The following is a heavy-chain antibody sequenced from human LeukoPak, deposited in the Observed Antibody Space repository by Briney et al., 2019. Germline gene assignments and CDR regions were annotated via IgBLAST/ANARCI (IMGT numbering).Heavy chain of an antibody. J-gene: IGHJ4*02. CDR1: GGSISSQY. V-gene: IGHV4-59*11. CDR3: ARGGCSHGYATLDN. D-gene: IGHD5-18*01. CDR2: IYYSGTT. Sequence: SETLSLTCTVSGGSISSQYWSWIRQPPGKGLEWIGYIYYSGTTKYNPSLKSRVTMSVDTPQNQFSLKLSSVTAADTAVYYCARGGCSHGYATLDNWGQGALVTVSS.